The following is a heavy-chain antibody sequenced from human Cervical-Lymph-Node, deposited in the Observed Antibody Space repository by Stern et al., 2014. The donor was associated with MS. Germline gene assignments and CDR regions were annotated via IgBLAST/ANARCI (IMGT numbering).Heavy chain of an antibody. CDR2: IKGETHGGTT. CDR3: VTEQTDALDF. J-gene: IGHJ3*01. V-gene: IGHV3-15*01. Sequence: EVQLVESGGGLVRPGGSLRLSCAASGFTFSNTWMTWVRRAPGKGLEGVGHIKGETHGGTTDYAAPVKDRFTISRDDSKNILYLQMNSLKTEDTAVYYCVTEQTDALDFWGQGTMVIVSS. CDR1: GFTFSNTW.